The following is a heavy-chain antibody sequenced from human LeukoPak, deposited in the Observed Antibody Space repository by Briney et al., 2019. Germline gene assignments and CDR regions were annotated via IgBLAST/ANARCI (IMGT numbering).Heavy chain of an antibody. D-gene: IGHD3-22*01. CDR3: ASEYYDSSGFDY. CDR2: INSDGSST. J-gene: IGHJ4*02. V-gene: IGHV3-74*01. CDR1: GFTVSVNY. Sequence: GGSLRLSCAASGFTVSVNYMSWVRQAPGKGLVWVSRINSDGSSTSYADSVKGRFTISRDNAKNTLYLQMNSLRAEDTAVYYCASEYYDSSGFDYWGQGTLVTVSS.